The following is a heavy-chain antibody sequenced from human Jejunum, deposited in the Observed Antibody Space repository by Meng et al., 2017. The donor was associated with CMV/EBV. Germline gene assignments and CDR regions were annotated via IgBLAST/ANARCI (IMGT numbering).Heavy chain of an antibody. V-gene: IGHV4-59*12. J-gene: IGHJ5*02. CDR2: IFSSGTP. Sequence: IRDYSWSWIRQPPGKGLEWIGYIFSSGTPDYNPSLKSRVTMSVDMSKNQFSLTLTSVTAADAAVYYCARGDHCGATACYPHWFDPWGQGTLVTVSS. CDR1: IRDYS. CDR3: ARGDHCGATACYPHWFDP. D-gene: IGHD2-21*01.